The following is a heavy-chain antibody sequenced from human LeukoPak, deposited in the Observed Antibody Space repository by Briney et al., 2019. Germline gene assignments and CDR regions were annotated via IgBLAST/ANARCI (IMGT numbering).Heavy chain of an antibody. CDR2: IYTGGST. CDR3: ANHYQLSSQFDY. CDR1: GFAVSSKY. J-gene: IGHJ4*02. Sequence: PGGSLRLSCVASGFAVSSKYMSWIRQAPGKGLEWVSVIYTGGSTHYPDSVMGRFTISRDDSKNTVSLQMNSLRAEDTAVYYCANHYQLSSQFDYWGQGTLVTVSS. D-gene: IGHD2-2*01. V-gene: IGHV3-66*01.